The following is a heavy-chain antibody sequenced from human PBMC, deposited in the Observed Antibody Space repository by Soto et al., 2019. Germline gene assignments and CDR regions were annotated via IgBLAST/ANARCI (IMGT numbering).Heavy chain of an antibody. J-gene: IGHJ6*02. Sequence: GASVKVSCKASGHTFTRSGISWVRQAPGQGLEWMGWISTYNGDTNYAQTFQGRVTMTTDTSTSTVHMEVRSLRSDDTAVYYCAREGVAPYYFYGMDVWGQGTPVTVSS. D-gene: IGHD5-12*01. CDR1: GHTFTRSG. V-gene: IGHV1-18*01. CDR3: AREGVAPYYFYGMDV. CDR2: ISTYNGDT.